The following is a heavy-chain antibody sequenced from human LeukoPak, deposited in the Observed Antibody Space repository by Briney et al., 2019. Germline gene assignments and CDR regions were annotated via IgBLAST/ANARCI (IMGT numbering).Heavy chain of an antibody. V-gene: IGHV3-48*04. Sequence: GGSLRLSCAASGFTFSSCTMSWVRQAPGKGLEWVSSISSSGSTKAYADSVKGRFTISRDNAKNSLYLQMDSLRAEDTAVYYCARVVDTPMVLYGAFDIWGQGTMVTVSS. D-gene: IGHD5-18*01. CDR3: ARVVDTPMVLYGAFDI. CDR2: ISSSGSTK. J-gene: IGHJ3*02. CDR1: GFTFSSCT.